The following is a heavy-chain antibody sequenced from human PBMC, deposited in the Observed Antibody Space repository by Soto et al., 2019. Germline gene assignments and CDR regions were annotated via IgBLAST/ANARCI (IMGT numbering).Heavy chain of an antibody. Sequence: GGSLRLSCAASGFTFSSYNMNWVRQAPGKGLEWVSAISYGGGTTYYADSVKGRFTISRDNSKNTLYLQMNSLRAGDTAVYYCAKNPGYYYDSTGYHFDYWGQGTLVTVSS. CDR1: GFTFSSYN. J-gene: IGHJ4*02. CDR3: AKNPGYYYDSTGYHFDY. D-gene: IGHD3-22*01. V-gene: IGHV3-23*01. CDR2: ISYGGGTT.